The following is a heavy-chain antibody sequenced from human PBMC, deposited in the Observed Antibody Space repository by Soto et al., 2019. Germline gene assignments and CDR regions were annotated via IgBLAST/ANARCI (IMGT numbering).Heavy chain of an antibody. CDR3: ARDAVTYYYDTRGYFDY. J-gene: IGHJ4*02. Sequence: GGSLRLSCAASGFTFSSYSMNWVRQAPGKGLEWVSYISSSSSTIYYADSVKGRFTISRDNAKNSLYLQMNSLRDEDTAVYYCARDAVTYYYDTRGYFDYWGQGTLVTVSS. CDR2: ISSSSSTI. D-gene: IGHD3-22*01. CDR1: GFTFSSYS. V-gene: IGHV3-48*02.